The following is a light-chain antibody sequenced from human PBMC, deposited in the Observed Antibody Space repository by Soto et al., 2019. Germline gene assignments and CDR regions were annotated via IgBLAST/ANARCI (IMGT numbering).Light chain of an antibody. CDR3: CSYAGTYTLV. Sequence: QSALTQPRSVSGSPGQSVTISCTGSSSDVGGYDFVSWYQQHPGKAPKLMISDVSERPSGVPDRFSGSKSANTASLTISGLQAEDEADYYRCSYAGTYTLVFGGGTKLIVL. CDR1: SSDVGGYDF. J-gene: IGLJ3*02. V-gene: IGLV2-11*01. CDR2: DVS.